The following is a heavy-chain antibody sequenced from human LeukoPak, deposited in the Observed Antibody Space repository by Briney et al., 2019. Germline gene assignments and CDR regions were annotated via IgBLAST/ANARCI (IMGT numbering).Heavy chain of an antibody. V-gene: IGHV4-39*07. CDR1: GGSISSSSYY. D-gene: IGHD3-16*01. J-gene: IGHJ6*03. CDR2: IYYSGST. Sequence: NPSETLSLTCTVSGGSISSSSYYWGWIRQPPGKGLQWIGSIYYSGSTYYNPSLKSRVTISVDTSKNQFSLKLSSVTAADTAVCYCARPPSIMRYYYYYMDVWGKGTTVTISS. CDR3: ARPPSIMRYYYYYMDV.